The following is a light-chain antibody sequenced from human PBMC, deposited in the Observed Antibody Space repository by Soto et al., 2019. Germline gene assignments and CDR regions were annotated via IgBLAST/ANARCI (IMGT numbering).Light chain of an antibody. J-gene: IGKJ4*01. V-gene: IGKV3-15*01. CDR1: QSIDSD. Sequence: EIVMTQSPAPLSVSPGERATLSCRASQSIDSDLAWYQQKPGQAPRLVVYGASTRATGFAARFGGSGSGTEFTLTISSLQSEDFAVYYCQQYKDWPLTFGGGTKVEIK. CDR2: GAS. CDR3: QQYKDWPLT.